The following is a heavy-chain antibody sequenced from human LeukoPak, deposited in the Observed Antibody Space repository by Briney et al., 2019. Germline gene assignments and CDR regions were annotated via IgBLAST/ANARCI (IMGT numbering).Heavy chain of an antibody. V-gene: IGHV1-69*05. CDR1: GGTFSSYA. D-gene: IGHD1-26*01. Sequence: GASVKVSCKASGGTFSSYAISWVRQAPGQGLEWMGGIIPIFGTANYAQKFQGRVTITTDESMSTAYMELSSLRSEDTAVYYCARVKMGPTSEYFDYWGQGTLVTVSS. CDR3: ARVKMGPTSEYFDY. J-gene: IGHJ4*02. CDR2: IIPIFGTA.